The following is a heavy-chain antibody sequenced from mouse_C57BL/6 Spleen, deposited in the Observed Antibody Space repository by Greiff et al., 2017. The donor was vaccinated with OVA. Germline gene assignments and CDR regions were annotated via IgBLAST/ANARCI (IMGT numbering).Heavy chain of an antibody. D-gene: IGHD1-1*01. CDR2: ISDGGSYT. J-gene: IGHJ3*01. CDR3: ERDGGTVVSPWFAY. V-gene: IGHV5-4*01. Sequence: DVKLVESGGGLVKPGGSLKLSCAASGFTFSSYAMSWVRQTPEKRLEWVATISDGGSYTYYPDNVKGRFTISRDNAKNNLYLQMSHLKSEDTAMYYCERDGGTVVSPWFAYWGQGTLVTVSA. CDR1: GFTFSSYA.